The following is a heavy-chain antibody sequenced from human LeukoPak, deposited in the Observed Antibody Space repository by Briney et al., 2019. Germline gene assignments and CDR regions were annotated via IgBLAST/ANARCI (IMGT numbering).Heavy chain of an antibody. J-gene: IGHJ6*04. D-gene: IGHD3-3*01. V-gene: IGHV3-7*01. Sequence: GGSLRLSCAASGFTFSSYWMSWVRQAPGKGLEWVANIKQDGSEKYYVDSVKGRFTISRDNAKNSLYLQMNSLRAEDTAVYYWPRNSAGFGSVYKPNYYNVMAVWGEGTTATVSS. CDR3: PRNSAGFGSVYKPNYYNVMAV. CDR2: IKQDGSEK. CDR1: GFTFSSYW.